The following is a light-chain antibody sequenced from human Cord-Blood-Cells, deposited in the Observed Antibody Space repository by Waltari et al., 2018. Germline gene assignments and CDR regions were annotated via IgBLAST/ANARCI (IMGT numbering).Light chain of an antibody. CDR2: DVS. Sequence: QSALTQPASVSGSPGQSITISCTGTSSDVGGYNYASWYQQHPGKAPKLMIYDVSNRPSGVSNRCSGSKSGNTASLTISGLQAEDEADYYCSSYTSSSTLVVFGGGTKLTVL. CDR1: SSDVGGYNY. J-gene: IGLJ2*01. V-gene: IGLV2-14*01. CDR3: SSYTSSSTLVV.